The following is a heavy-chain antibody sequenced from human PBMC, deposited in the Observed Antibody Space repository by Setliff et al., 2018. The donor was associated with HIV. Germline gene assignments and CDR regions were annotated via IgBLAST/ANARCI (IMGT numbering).Heavy chain of an antibody. CDR2: IYYSGKT. V-gene: IGHV4-39*07. J-gene: IGHJ4*02. Sequence: SETLSLTCTVSGGSISSSTYYWGWIRQPPGKGLEWIGSIYYSGKTNYNPSLKSRVTISIDTSKNQFSLKLSSVTAADTAVYYCARKHLFNVFDYWGQGTLVTVSS. CDR3: ARKHLFNVFDY. D-gene: IGHD2-8*01. CDR1: GGSISSSTYY.